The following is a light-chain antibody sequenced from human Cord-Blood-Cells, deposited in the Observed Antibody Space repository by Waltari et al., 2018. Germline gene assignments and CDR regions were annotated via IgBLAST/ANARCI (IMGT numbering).Light chain of an antibody. CDR3: CSYAGSYTFV. Sequence: QSALTQPRSVSGSPGPSVTISCPGPSSYVVGYNSVSWYQQHPGKAPKLMIYDVSKRPSGVPDRFSGSKSGNTASLTISGLQAEDEADYYCCSYAGSYTFVFGTGTKVTVL. CDR1: SSYVVGYNS. J-gene: IGLJ1*01. CDR2: DVS. V-gene: IGLV2-11*01.